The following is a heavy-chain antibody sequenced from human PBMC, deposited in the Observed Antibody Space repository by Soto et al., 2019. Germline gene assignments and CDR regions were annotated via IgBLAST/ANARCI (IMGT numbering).Heavy chain of an antibody. V-gene: IGHV6-1*01. D-gene: IGHD7-27*01. CDR1: GDSVSSNSAA. CDR2: TYYRSKWYN. Sequence: QSQTLSLTCAISGDSVSSNSAAWNWIRQSPSRGLEWLGRTYYRSKWYNDYAVSVKRRITINPDTSKNQFSLQLNSVTPEDTAVYYCARESPTHANWGYVRAFDIWGQGTMVTVSS. J-gene: IGHJ3*02. CDR3: ARESPTHANWGYVRAFDI.